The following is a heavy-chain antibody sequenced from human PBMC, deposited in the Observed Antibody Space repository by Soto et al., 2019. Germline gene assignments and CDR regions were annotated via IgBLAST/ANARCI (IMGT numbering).Heavy chain of an antibody. CDR1: GGSISSYY. Sequence: SETLSLTCTVSGGSISSYYWSWIRQPPGKGLEWIGYIYYSGSTNYNPSLKSRVTISVDTSKNQFSLKLSSVTAADTAVYYCARDGNHDAFDIWAQGTMVPVSS. CDR2: IYYSGST. CDR3: ARDGNHDAFDI. J-gene: IGHJ3*02. V-gene: IGHV4-59*01. D-gene: IGHD1-1*01.